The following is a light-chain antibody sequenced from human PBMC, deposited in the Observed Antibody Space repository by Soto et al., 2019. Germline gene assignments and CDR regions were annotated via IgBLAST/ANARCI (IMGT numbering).Light chain of an antibody. J-gene: IGKJ1*01. Sequence: DIQMTQFPSSLSASVGDRVTLTCQASQGISNYLNWYQQKPGKAPKLLIYDASTLETGVPSRFSGSGYGTEFTFTISGLQPEDVATYYCLQDHDDSWTFGQGTKVDIK. V-gene: IGKV1-33*01. CDR1: QGISNY. CDR3: LQDHDDSWT. CDR2: DAS.